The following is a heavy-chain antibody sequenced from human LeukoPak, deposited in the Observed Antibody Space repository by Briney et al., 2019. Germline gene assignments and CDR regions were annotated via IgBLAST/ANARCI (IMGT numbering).Heavy chain of an antibody. CDR2: IIPIFGTA. Sequence: GASVKVSCKASGYTFTGYYMHWVRQAPGQGLEWMGGIIPIFGTANYAQKFQGRVTITADKSTSTAYMELSSLRSEDTAVYYCARELSSGWGANDAFDIWGQGTMVTVSS. V-gene: IGHV1-69*06. CDR1: GYTFTGYY. D-gene: IGHD6-19*01. CDR3: ARELSSGWGANDAFDI. J-gene: IGHJ3*02.